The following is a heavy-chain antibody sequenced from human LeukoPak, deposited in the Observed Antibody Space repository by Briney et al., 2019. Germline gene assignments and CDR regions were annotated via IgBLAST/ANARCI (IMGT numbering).Heavy chain of an antibody. CDR2: INSDGSST. CDR1: GLTFNSSW. Sequence: GGSLRLSCAASGLTFNSSWMHWVRQAPGKGLVWVSHINSDGSSTSYADSVKGRFTISRDNAKNTLYLQMNSLRAEDTAVYYCARGPNSQDYWGQGTLVTVSS. CDR3: ARGPNSQDY. D-gene: IGHD4-23*01. J-gene: IGHJ4*02. V-gene: IGHV3-74*01.